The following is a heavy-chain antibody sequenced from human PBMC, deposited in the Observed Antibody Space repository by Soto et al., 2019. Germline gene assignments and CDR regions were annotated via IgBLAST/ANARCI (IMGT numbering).Heavy chain of an antibody. CDR2: IWFDGSNK. D-gene: IGHD6-13*01. CDR1: GFTFGNHA. CDR3: ARDGQQLTPYSMDV. Sequence: QVQLVESGGGVVQPGTSLRLSCAVSGFTFGNHAMHWVRQAPGKGLEWVAQIWFDGSNKYFSEPVKGRFTISRDNSQNMLYLQMNGPRADDTGVYYCARDGQQLTPYSMDVWGQGTTVTVSS. V-gene: IGHV3-33*01. J-gene: IGHJ6*02.